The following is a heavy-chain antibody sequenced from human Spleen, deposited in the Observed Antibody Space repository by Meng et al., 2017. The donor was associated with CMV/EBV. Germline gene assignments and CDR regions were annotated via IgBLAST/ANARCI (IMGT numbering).Heavy chain of an antibody. Sequence: ASVKVSCKASGYTFTGYFLHWVRQAPGQGLECMGWINPNSGVTNYAQKFQGRVTMTRDTFITTAYMEVSRLRSDDTAVYYCARERYLVPAASPDYYYYGMDVWGQGTTVTVSS. V-gene: IGHV1-2*02. D-gene: IGHD2-2*01. J-gene: IGHJ6*02. CDR2: INPNSGVT. CDR1: GYTFTGYF. CDR3: ARERYLVPAASPDYYYYGMDV.